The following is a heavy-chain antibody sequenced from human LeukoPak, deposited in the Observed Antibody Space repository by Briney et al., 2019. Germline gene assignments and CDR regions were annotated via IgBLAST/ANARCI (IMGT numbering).Heavy chain of an antibody. J-gene: IGHJ5*02. D-gene: IGHD3-22*01. CDR2: IRYDGNNK. CDR3: AKANNGFYSPWFGP. CDR1: GFTFSSYG. Sequence: GGSLRLSCAASGFTFSSYGMHWVRQAPGKGLEWVAFIRYDGNNKYYADSVKGRFTISRDNSKNTVNLQMNSLRAEDTAIYYCAKANNGFYSPWFGPWGQGTLVTVSS. V-gene: IGHV3-30*02.